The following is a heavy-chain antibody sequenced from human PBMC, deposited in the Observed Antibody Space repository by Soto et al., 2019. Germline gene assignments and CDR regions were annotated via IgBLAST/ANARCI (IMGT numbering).Heavy chain of an antibody. CDR3: ARVSERITMVRGVHNWFDP. CDR1: GYTFTSYY. V-gene: IGHV1-46*01. Sequence: ASVKVSWKASGYTFTSYYMHWVRQAPGQRLEWMGIINPSGGSTSYAQKFQGRVTMTRDTSTSTVYMELSSLRSEDTAVYYCARVSERITMVRGVHNWFDPWGQGTLVTVSS. CDR2: INPSGGST. J-gene: IGHJ5*02. D-gene: IGHD3-10*01.